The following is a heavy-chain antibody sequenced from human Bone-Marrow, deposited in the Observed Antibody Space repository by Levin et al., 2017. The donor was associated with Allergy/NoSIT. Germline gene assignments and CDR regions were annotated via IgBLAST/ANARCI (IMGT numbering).Heavy chain of an antibody. CDR2: IWYDGSHE. D-gene: IGHD3-16*01. CDR1: GFSFNTYG. V-gene: IGHV3-33*01. CDR3: AGGEGDYLWGTLGTTDYYFDY. Sequence: AGGSLRLSCAASGFSFNTYGMHWVRQAPGKGLEWVAVIWYDGSHEYYGDSVKGRFTVSRDNSKNMVFLQMNSPRAEDTAVYYCAGGEGDYLWGTLGTTDYYFDYWGQGTLVTVSS. J-gene: IGHJ4*02.